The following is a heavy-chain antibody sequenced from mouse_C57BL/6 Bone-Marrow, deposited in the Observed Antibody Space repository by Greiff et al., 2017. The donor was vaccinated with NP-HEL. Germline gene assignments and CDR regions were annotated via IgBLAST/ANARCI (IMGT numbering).Heavy chain of an antibody. J-gene: IGHJ1*03. V-gene: IGHV1-76*01. D-gene: IGHD1-1*01. CDR1: GYTFTDYY. CDR3: ARRDTYYGSGGYFDV. Sequence: VQLQQSGAELVRPGASVKLSCKASGYTFTDYYINWVKQRPGQGLEWIARIYPGSGNTYYNEKFKGKATLTAEKSSSTAYMQLSSLTSEDSAVYFCARRDTYYGSGGYFDVWGTGTTVTVSS. CDR2: IYPGSGNT.